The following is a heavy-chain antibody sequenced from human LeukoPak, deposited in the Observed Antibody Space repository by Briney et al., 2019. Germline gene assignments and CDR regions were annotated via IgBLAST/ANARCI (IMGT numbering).Heavy chain of an antibody. Sequence: KASETLSLTCTVSGYSISSGYYWGWIRPPPGKGLEWIGSIYHSGSTYYNPSLKSRVTISIDTSKNQFFLRLNSVTAADTAVYYCARHTSRWPNWFDPWGQGTLVTVSS. V-gene: IGHV4-38-2*02. CDR3: ARHTSRWPNWFDP. D-gene: IGHD5-24*01. CDR2: IYHSGST. J-gene: IGHJ5*02. CDR1: GYSISSGYY.